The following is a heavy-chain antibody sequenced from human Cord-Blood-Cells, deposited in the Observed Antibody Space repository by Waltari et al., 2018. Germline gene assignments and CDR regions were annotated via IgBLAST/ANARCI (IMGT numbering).Heavy chain of an antibody. D-gene: IGHD3-10*01. J-gene: IGHJ4*02. Sequence: EVQLVESGGGLVQPGGSLRLSCAASGFPFRSYWMSWVRQAPGKGLEWVANIKQDGSEKYYVDSVKGRFTISRDNAKNSLYLQMNSLRAEDTAVYYCARDTWFGELFDYWGQGTLVTVSS. CDR2: IKQDGSEK. V-gene: IGHV3-7*01. CDR3: ARDTWFGELFDY. CDR1: GFPFRSYW.